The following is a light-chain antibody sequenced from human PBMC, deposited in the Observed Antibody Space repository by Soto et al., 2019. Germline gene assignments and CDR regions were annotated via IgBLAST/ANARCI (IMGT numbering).Light chain of an antibody. Sequence: DIVFTHSPGALSLSPAEGATRSFMASQSVSNSYSAWQQKQAGEATSLIIYGASIRGTGISGNFSGGGCGKEFPIIISRLQYEDFAIYCCQKYKNGWTFGQGTKVDIK. CDR2: GAS. J-gene: IGKJ1*01. V-gene: IGKV3-15*01. CDR1: QSVSNSY. CDR3: QKYKNGWT.